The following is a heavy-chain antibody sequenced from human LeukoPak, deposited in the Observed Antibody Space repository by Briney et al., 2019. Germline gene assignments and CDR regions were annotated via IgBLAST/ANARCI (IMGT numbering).Heavy chain of an antibody. CDR1: RGSIGSFNYY. CDR2: IYYTGST. CDR3: AREPYSSGWDS. J-gene: IGHJ4*02. D-gene: IGHD6-19*01. V-gene: IGHV4-39*01. Sequence: SETLSLTCTVSRGSIGSFNYYWGWIRQPPGKGLEWIGNIYYTGSTYYNPSLKSRVTISVDTSKNQFSLTLNSLTAADTAVYYCAREPYSSGWDSWGQGTLVTVSS.